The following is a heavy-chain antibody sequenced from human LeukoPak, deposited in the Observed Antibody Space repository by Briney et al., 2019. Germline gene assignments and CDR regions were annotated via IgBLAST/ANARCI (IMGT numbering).Heavy chain of an antibody. CDR3: ARDVPYYYDSSGYFDY. Sequence: GGSLRLSCVASGFSFSSYWMAWVRQAPGKGLEWVANIKYDGSHKYYVDSVKGRFTISRDNAKNSVYLQMNSLRVDDTAVYYCARDVPYYYDSSGYFDYWGQGTLVTVSS. V-gene: IGHV3-7*01. CDR2: IKYDGSHK. CDR1: GFSFSSYW. J-gene: IGHJ4*02. D-gene: IGHD3-22*01.